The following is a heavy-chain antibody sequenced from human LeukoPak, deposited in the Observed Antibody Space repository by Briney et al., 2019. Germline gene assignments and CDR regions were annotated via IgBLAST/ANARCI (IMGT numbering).Heavy chain of an antibody. CDR2: INPKNGGT. D-gene: IGHD1-1*01. CDR3: AREEDCGTARCSNDH. J-gene: IGHJ4*02. Sequence: AASVKVSCKASGYTFTAYEMHWVRQAPGQGLEYVGWINPKNGGTNSAQNFQGRVTMTWDTSVSTVYTELSRLRSDDTAVYYCAREEDCGTARCSNDHWGQGTLVTVSS. V-gene: IGHV1-2*02. CDR1: GYTFTAYE.